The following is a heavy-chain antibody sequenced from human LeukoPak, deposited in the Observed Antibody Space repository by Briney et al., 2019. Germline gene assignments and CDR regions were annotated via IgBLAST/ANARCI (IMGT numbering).Heavy chain of an antibody. CDR2: ISWNSGSI. D-gene: IGHD2-21*02. CDR1: GFTFYYYA. CDR3: AKDHVVTVILYYFDD. Sequence: GGSLRLSCAASGFTFYYYAIHWVRQAPGKGLEWVSGISWNSGSIGYADSVKGRFTISRDNAKNSLNLQMNSLRAEDTALYYCAKDHVVTVILYYFDDWGQGTLVTVSS. J-gene: IGHJ4*02. V-gene: IGHV3-9*01.